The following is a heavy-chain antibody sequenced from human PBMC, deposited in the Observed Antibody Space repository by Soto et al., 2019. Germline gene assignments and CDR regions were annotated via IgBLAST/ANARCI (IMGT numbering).Heavy chain of an antibody. D-gene: IGHD1-26*01. Sequence: QVQLVESGGGVVQPGRSLRLSCAASGFTFSSYGMHWVRQAPGKGLEWVAVISYDGSNKYYADSVKGRFTISRDHSKNTLYLHMNRLRAEDPAVYYCAKSIVGAIRSGMDVWGQGTTVTVSS. J-gene: IGHJ6*02. CDR3: AKSIVGAIRSGMDV. CDR1: GFTFSSYG. V-gene: IGHV3-30*18. CDR2: ISYDGSNK.